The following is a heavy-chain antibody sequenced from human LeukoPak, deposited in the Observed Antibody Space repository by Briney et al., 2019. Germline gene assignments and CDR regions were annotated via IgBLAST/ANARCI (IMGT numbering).Heavy chain of an antibody. CDR2: ISSRSGYI. CDR1: GFTFNTYS. J-gene: IGHJ3*02. V-gene: IGHV3-21*01. D-gene: IGHD4-17*01. Sequence: GGSLRLSCAASGFTFNTYSMNWVRQAPGKGLEWVSSISSRSGYIYYADSVKGRFTISRDNAKNSLYLQMISLRAEDTAVYYCARDFGRNGDFHAFDIWGQGTVVTVSS. CDR3: ARDFGRNGDFHAFDI.